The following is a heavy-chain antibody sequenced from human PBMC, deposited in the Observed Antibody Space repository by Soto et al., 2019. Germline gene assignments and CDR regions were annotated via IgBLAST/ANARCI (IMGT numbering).Heavy chain of an antibody. D-gene: IGHD3-22*01. Sequence: PGGSLRLSCAAPGFTFSSYEMNWVRQAPGKGLEWVSYISSSGSTIYYADSVKGRFTISRDNAKNSLYLQMNSLRAEDTAVYYCARGDGSSGYYYVGAFDIWGQGTMVTVSS. J-gene: IGHJ3*02. V-gene: IGHV3-48*03. CDR1: GFTFSSYE. CDR3: ARGDGSSGYYYVGAFDI. CDR2: ISSSGSTI.